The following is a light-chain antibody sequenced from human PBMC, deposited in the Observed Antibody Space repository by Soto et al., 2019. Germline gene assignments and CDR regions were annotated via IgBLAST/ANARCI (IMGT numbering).Light chain of an antibody. Sequence: ETVMTQSPATLSVSPGERATLSCRARQSVNSNLAWYQQKLGQAPRVLIYGASTRATGIPARFSGSGSVTEFILTISSLQSEDFAVYYCQEYNTWPWTFGQGTKVEIK. CDR2: GAS. CDR1: QSVNSN. CDR3: QEYNTWPWT. V-gene: IGKV3-15*01. J-gene: IGKJ1*01.